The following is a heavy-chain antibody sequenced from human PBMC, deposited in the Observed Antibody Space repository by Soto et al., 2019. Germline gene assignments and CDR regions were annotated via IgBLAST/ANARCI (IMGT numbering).Heavy chain of an antibody. CDR1: GGSFSGYY. D-gene: IGHD5-12*01. Sequence: PSETLSLTCAVHGGSFSGYYWSWIRQPPGKGLQWIGEINHTGSINYNPSLKSRVTISVDTSNKHFSLTVSSVTAADTAVYYCARGARGRVYNYGGDYFDYWGPGTLVTVSS. CDR2: INHTGSI. J-gene: IGHJ4*02. V-gene: IGHV4-34*01. CDR3: ARGARGRVYNYGGDYFDY.